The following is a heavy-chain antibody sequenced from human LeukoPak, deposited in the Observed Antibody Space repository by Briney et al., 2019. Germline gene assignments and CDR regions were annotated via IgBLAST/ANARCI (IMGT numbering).Heavy chain of an antibody. Sequence: QTGGSLRLSCAASGFTVSDNYMSWARQAPGKGLEWVSGISGSGGSTYYADSVKGRFTISRDNSRNTLYLQMNSLRAEDTALYYCALGYCSSGSCRDLPPFDYWGQGTLVTVSS. CDR1: GFTVSDNY. V-gene: IGHV3-23*01. CDR2: ISGSGGST. CDR3: ALGYCSSGSCRDLPPFDY. D-gene: IGHD2-15*01. J-gene: IGHJ4*02.